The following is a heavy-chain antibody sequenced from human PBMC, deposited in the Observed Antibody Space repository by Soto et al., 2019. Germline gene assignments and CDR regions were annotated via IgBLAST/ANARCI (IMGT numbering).Heavy chain of an antibody. CDR1: GGSITTPY. J-gene: IGHJ4*01. Sequence: SETLSLTCTVSGGSITTPYWNWSWIRKPPGKGLEWIGFTYFRGSTNYNPSVGSRVTISLDASKNQLSLKLRSVTAADTAVYYCSGYGSGSYYRYWGHGTLVTVPQ. CDR2: TYFRGST. V-gene: IGHV4-59*08. D-gene: IGHD3-10*01. CDR3: SGYGSGSYYRY.